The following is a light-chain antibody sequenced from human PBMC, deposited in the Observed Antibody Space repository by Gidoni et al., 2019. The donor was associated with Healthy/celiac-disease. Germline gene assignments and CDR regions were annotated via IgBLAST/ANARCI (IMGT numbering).Light chain of an antibody. CDR3: QQYGSSPT. CDR2: GAS. J-gene: IGKJ1*01. V-gene: IGKV3-20*01. Sequence: IVFTQSPGTLSLSPGERATLSCRASQSVSSSYLAWYQQKPGQAPRLLIYGASSRATGIPDRFSGSGSGTDFTLTISRLEPDDFAVYYCQQYGSSPTCGQGTKVEIK. CDR1: QSVSSSY.